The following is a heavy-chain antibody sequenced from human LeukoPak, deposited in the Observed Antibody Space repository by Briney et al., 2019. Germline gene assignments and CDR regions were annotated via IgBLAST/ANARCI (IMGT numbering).Heavy chain of an antibody. CDR1: GGSNSSYY. CDR2: IYYSGST. V-gene: IGHV4-59*01. CDR3: ARDRGSYYTHFDY. Sequence: SETLSLTCTVSGGSNSSYYWSWIRQPPGKGLEWIGYIYYSGSTKYNPSLKSRVTISVDTSKNQFSLKLSSVTAADTAVYYCARDRGSYYTHFDYWGQGTLVTVSS. J-gene: IGHJ4*02. D-gene: IGHD1-26*01.